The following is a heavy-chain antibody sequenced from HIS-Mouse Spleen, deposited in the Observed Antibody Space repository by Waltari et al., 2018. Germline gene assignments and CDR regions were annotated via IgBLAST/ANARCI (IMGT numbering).Heavy chain of an antibody. V-gene: IGHV4-39*07. CDR2: FDYSGRT. J-gene: IGHJ2*01. CDR1: GGSISSSSYY. CDR3: AREIPYSSSWYDWYFDL. D-gene: IGHD6-13*01. Sequence: QLQLQESGPGLVKPSETLSLTCTVSGGSISSSSYYWGWIRQPPGKGLEWIGSFDYSGRTTYNPSLKGRVTISVDTSKNQFALKLSSVTAADTAVYYCAREIPYSSSWYDWYFDLWGRGTLVTVSS.